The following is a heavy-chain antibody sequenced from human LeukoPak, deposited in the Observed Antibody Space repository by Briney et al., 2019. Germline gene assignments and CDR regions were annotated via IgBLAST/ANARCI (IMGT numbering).Heavy chain of an antibody. Sequence: GRSLRLSCAASGFTFSSYAMHWVRQAPGKGLEWVAVTSYDGSQKYYADSVKGRFTISRDNSKNTLYLQMNSLRAEDTALFYCARDADGGNSDFDYWGQGTLVTVSS. CDR2: TSYDGSQK. D-gene: IGHD4-23*01. CDR3: ARDADGGNSDFDY. V-gene: IGHV3-30-3*01. J-gene: IGHJ4*02. CDR1: GFTFSSYA.